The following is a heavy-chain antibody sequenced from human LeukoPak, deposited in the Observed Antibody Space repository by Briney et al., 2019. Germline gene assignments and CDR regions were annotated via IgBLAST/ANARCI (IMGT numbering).Heavy chain of an antibody. CDR1: GGTFSSYA. Sequence: VASVTVSCKASGGTFSSYAISWVRQAPGQGLEWMGGIIPIFGTANYAQKFQGRVTITADESTSTAYMELSSLRSEDTAVYYCARTYSSSWLYNWFDPWGQGTLVTVSS. CDR3: ARTYSSSWLYNWFDP. V-gene: IGHV1-69*13. D-gene: IGHD6-13*01. J-gene: IGHJ5*02. CDR2: IIPIFGTA.